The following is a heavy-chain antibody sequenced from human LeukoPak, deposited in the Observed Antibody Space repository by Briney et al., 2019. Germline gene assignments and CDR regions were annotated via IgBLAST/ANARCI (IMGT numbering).Heavy chain of an antibody. CDR2: IIPILGIA. D-gene: IGHD4-17*01. J-gene: IGHJ4*02. CDR3: ARETTVTHDY. CDR1: GGTFSSYA. Sequence: ASVKVSCKASGGTFSSYAISWVRQAPGQGLEWMGRIIPILGIANYAQKFQGRVTMTTDTSTSTAYMELRSLRSDDTAVYYCARETTVTHDYWGQGTLVTVSS. V-gene: IGHV1-69*04.